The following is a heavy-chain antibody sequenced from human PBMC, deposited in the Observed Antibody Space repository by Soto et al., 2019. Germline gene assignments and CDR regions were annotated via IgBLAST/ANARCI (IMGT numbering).Heavy chain of an antibody. D-gene: IGHD1-26*01. CDR1: GYTFSSYS. J-gene: IGHJ4*02. V-gene: IGHV1-69*02. CDR3: ARGAVDQPLLAVF. CDR2: VVPVLGIS. Sequence: QVQLVQSGTEVKKPGSSVKVSCKASGYTFSSYSISWVRQAPGQGLEWMGRVVPVLGISNYAQRFQGRVTITADRSTSPADLELNSLTSEDTAVYFCARGAVDQPLLAVFWGQGTLVAVSS.